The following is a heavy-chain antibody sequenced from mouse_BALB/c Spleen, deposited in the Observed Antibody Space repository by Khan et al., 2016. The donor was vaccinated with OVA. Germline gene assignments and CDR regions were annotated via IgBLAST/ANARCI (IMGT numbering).Heavy chain of an antibody. Sequence: VQLQESGAELVKPGASVKLSCKASGYMFTSYYMYWVKQRPGQGLEWIGEINPNNGGTNFNEKFKSKATLTVDKSSSTAYMQLSSLTSEDSAVYYCTRSGYGSFVYWGQGTLVTVSA. D-gene: IGHD2-2*01. V-gene: IGHV1S81*02. J-gene: IGHJ3*01. CDR3: TRSGYGSFVY. CDR2: INPNNGGT. CDR1: GYMFTSYY.